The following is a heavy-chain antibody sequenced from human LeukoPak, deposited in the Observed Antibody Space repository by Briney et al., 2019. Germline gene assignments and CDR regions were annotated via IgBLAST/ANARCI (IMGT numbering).Heavy chain of an antibody. CDR3: AREMGGIAAAGTALCY. Sequence: ASVKVSCKASGYAFTGYYMHWVRQAPGQGLEWMGWINPNSGGTNYAQKFQGRVTMTRDTSISTAYMELSRLRSDDTAVYYCAREMGGIAAAGTALCYWGQGTLVTVSS. D-gene: IGHD6-13*01. CDR1: GYAFTGYY. J-gene: IGHJ4*02. V-gene: IGHV1-2*02. CDR2: INPNSGGT.